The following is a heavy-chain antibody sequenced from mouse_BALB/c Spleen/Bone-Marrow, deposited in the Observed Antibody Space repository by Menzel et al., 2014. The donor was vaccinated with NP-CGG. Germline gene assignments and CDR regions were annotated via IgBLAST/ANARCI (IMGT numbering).Heavy chain of an antibody. V-gene: IGHV14-4*02. CDR3: SRYDWYFDV. Sequence: EVKLVESGAELVRSGASVKLSCTASGFNIKDYYMHWVKQRPEQGLEWIGWIDPENGDTEYAPKFQGKATMTADTSSNTAYLQLSSLTSEDTAVYYCSRYDWYFDVWGAGTTVTVSS. CDR1: GFNIKDYY. CDR2: IDPENGDT. J-gene: IGHJ1*01. D-gene: IGHD2-14*01.